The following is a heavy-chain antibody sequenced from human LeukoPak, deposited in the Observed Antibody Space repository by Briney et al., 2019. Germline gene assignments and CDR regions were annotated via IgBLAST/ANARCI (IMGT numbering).Heavy chain of an antibody. CDR3: ARGSGYYTIQTYYYGMDV. D-gene: IGHD3-3*01. V-gene: IGHV4-59*08. CDR2: IYYSGST. CDR1: GGSISSYY. J-gene: IGHJ6*02. Sequence: SETLSLTCTVSGGSISSYYWSWIRQPPGKGLEWIGYIYYSGSTNYNPSLKSRVTISVDTSKNQFSLKLSSVTAADTAVYYCARGSGYYTIQTYYYGMDVWGQGTTVTVSS.